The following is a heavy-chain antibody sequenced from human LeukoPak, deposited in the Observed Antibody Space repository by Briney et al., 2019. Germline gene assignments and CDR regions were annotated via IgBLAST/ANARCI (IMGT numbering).Heavy chain of an antibody. V-gene: IGHV3-48*04. D-gene: IGHD5-12*01. CDR2: ISSDGTTM. Sequence: PGGSLRLSCVASGFPFSSYWMTWVRQAPGKGLEWVSYISSDGTTMYYADSVKGRFTVSRDNAKNSLYLQMNSLRAEDTAVYYCARSRGYSYGPFDYWGQGTLVTVSS. CDR3: ARSRGYSYGPFDY. CDR1: GFPFSSYW. J-gene: IGHJ4*02.